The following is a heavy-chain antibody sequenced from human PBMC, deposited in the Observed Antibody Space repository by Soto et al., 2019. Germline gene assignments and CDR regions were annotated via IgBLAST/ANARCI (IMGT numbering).Heavy chain of an antibody. V-gene: IGHV4-39*01. Sequence: PSETLSLTCTVSGGSISSSSYYWGWIRQPPGKGLERIGSIYYSGSTYYSPSLKSRVTISVDTSKNQFSLKLSSVTAAGTAVYYCARLSGQLVLLRPSYYYMDVWGQGTTVPVSS. CDR2: IYYSGST. CDR1: GGSISSSSYY. D-gene: IGHD6-13*01. J-gene: IGHJ6*03. CDR3: ARLSGQLVLLRPSYYYMDV.